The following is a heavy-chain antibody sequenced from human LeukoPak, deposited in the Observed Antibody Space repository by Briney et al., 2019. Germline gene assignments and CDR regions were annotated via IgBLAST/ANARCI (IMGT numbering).Heavy chain of an antibody. V-gene: IGHV1-2*02. CDR1: GYTFTGYY. Sequence: ASVKVSCKASGYTFTGYYTHWVRQAPGQGLEWMGWINPNSGGTNYAQKFQGRVTMTRDTFISTAYMELSRLRSDDTAVYYCARASDDSSGYYYNYWGQGTLVTVSS. D-gene: IGHD3-22*01. CDR3: ARASDDSSGYYYNY. CDR2: INPNSGGT. J-gene: IGHJ4*02.